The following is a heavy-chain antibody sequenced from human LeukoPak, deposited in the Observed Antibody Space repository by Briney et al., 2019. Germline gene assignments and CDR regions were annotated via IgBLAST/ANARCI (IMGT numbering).Heavy chain of an antibody. D-gene: IGHD4-17*01. J-gene: IGHJ4*02. CDR3: ARQGRLRGGTQDY. CDR2: INHSGSI. Sequence: SETLSLTCAVYGGSFSGYYWSWIRQPPGKGLEWIGEINHSGSINYNPSLKSRVTISVDTSKNQFSLKLSSVTAADTAVYYCARQGRLRGGTQDYWGQGTLVTVSS. CDR1: GGSFSGYY. V-gene: IGHV4-34*01.